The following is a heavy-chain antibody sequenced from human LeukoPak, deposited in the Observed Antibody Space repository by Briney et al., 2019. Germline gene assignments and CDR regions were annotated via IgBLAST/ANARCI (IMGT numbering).Heavy chain of an antibody. Sequence: PGGSLRLSCAASGFTFSSYEMNWVRQAPGKGLEWVSYISSSGSTIYYADSVKGRFTISRDNAKNSLYLQMNSLKTEDTAVYYCTRGLENPYSYGSSPYYYYYYYMDVWGKGTTVTVSS. D-gene: IGHD5-18*01. CDR2: ISSSGSTI. CDR3: TRGLENPYSYGSSPYYYYYYYMDV. V-gene: IGHV3-48*03. J-gene: IGHJ6*03. CDR1: GFTFSSYE.